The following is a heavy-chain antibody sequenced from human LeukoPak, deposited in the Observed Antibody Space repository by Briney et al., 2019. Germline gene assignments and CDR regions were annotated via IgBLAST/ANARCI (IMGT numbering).Heavy chain of an antibody. J-gene: IGHJ4*02. Sequence: GGSLRLSCAASGFTFSSYWMHWVRQAPGEGLMWVSGINSDGRTTTYADSVKGRFTMSRGNAKNTLYLQMNSLRGEDTAVYYCARDISGDAYANFDHWGQGTLVTVSS. D-gene: IGHD5-24*01. CDR3: ARDISGDAYANFDH. V-gene: IGHV3-74*01. CDR1: GFTFSSYW. CDR2: INSDGRTT.